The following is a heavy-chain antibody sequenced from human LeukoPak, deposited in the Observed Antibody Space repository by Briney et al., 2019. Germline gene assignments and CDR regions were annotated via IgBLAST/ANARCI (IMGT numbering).Heavy chain of an antibody. J-gene: IGHJ6*03. CDR2: IIPIFGTA. CDR3: ARLGRAVAGTAHYYYYMDV. Sequence: ASVKVSCKASGGTFSSYAISWVRQAPGQGLEWMGGIIPIFGTANYAQKFQGRVTITTDESTSTAYMELSSLRFEDTAVYYCARLGRAVAGTAHYYYYMDVWGKGATVTVSS. D-gene: IGHD6-19*01. CDR1: GGTFSSYA. V-gene: IGHV1-69*05.